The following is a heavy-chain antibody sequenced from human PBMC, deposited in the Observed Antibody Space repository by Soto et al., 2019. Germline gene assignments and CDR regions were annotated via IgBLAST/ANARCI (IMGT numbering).Heavy chain of an antibody. D-gene: IGHD3-3*01. CDR3: TTGLTYYDFWSGYYIRNPRDAFDI. CDR2: IKSKTDGGTT. Sequence: TGGSLRLSCAASGFTFSNAWMSWVRQAPGQGLEWVGRIKSKTDGGTTDYSAPVKGRFTISRDDSKNTLYLQMNSLKTEDTAVYYCTTGLTYYDFWSGYYIRNPRDAFDIWGQGTMVTVSS. J-gene: IGHJ3*02. CDR1: GFTFSNAW. V-gene: IGHV3-15*01.